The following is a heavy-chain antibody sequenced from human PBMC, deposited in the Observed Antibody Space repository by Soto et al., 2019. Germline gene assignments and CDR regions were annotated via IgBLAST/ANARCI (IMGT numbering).Heavy chain of an antibody. D-gene: IGHD1-1*01. CDR2: ISSSSSTI. J-gene: IGHJ3*02. CDR3: ARGDRYAAFDI. Sequence: PGGSLRLSCAASGFTFSSYSMNWVRQAPGKGLEWVSYISSSSSTIYYADSVKGRFTISRDNAKNSLYLQMNSLRAEDTAVYYCARGDRYAAFDIWGQGTMVTVSS. V-gene: IGHV3-48*01. CDR1: GFTFSSYS.